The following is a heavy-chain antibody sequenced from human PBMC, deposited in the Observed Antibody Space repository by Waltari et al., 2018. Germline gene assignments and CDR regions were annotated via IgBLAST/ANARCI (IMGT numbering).Heavy chain of an antibody. D-gene: IGHD3-16*02. J-gene: IGHJ3*02. CDR3: ARPGAWGSYRYGDAFDI. Sequence: QLQLQESGPGLVKPSETLSLTCTVSGGSISSRKYYWVWIRPPPGKGLEWIGSISYSGSTYYNPSLKSRVTISVDTSKNQFSLKLSSVTAADTAVYYCARPGAWGSYRYGDAFDIWGQGTMVTVSS. CDR2: ISYSGST. CDR1: GGSISSRKYY. V-gene: IGHV4-39*01.